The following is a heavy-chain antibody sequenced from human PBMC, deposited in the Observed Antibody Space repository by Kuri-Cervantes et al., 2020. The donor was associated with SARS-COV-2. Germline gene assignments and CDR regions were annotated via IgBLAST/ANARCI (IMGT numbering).Heavy chain of an antibody. J-gene: IGHJ5*02. CDR3: ARTTGLGPTRRSRFDP. D-gene: IGHD1-1*01. CDR1: GFLFVASA. Sequence: GGSLRLSFEASGFLFVASAIHWFRQGSGKGLEWVGPVRVKANNYATEYAASVKGRFTISRDDSKNMAYLQMNSLKTEDKAVYYCARTTGLGPTRRSRFDPWGQGTLVTVSS. CDR2: VRVKANNYAT. V-gene: IGHV3-73*01.